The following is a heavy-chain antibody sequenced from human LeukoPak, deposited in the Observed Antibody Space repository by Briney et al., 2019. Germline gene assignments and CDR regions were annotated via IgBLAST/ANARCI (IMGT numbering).Heavy chain of an antibody. CDR3: ARDPLGSRGYFDY. CDR1: GFTFSSYS. CDR2: ISSSSSYI. Sequence: GGSLRLSCAASGFTFSSYSMNWVRQAPGKGLEWVSSISSSSSYIYYADSVKGRFTISRDNAKNSLYLQMNSLRAEDTAAYYCARDPLGSRGYFDYWGQGTLVTVSS. J-gene: IGHJ4*02. V-gene: IGHV3-21*01. D-gene: IGHD2-15*01.